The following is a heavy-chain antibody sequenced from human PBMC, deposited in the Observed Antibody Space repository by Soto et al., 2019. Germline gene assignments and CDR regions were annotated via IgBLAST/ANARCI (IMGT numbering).Heavy chain of an antibody. D-gene: IGHD6-13*01. CDR2: IYWDNYK. J-gene: IGHJ4*02. V-gene: IGHV2-5*02. CDR3: ARVMGSGTVGVFDY. CDR1: GFSLSSSGVG. Sequence: QITLKESGPTLVKPTQTLTLTCTCSGFSLSSSGVGVGWIRQPPGKALEWLALIYWDNYKQYSPSLKNRFTITKDTSKNQVVLIMTKMEPVDTGTYYCARVMGSGTVGVFDYWGQGTLVTVSS.